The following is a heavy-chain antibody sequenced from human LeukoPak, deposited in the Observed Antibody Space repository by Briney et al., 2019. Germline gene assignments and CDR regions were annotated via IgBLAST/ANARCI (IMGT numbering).Heavy chain of an antibody. CDR2: IIGGGGST. J-gene: IGHJ4*02. CDR3: ARLLAYGSGGEAFDY. V-gene: IGHV3-23*01. Sequence: PGGSLRLSCAASGFPFSSHGMSWVRQAPGKGLEWVSGIIGGGGSTYYADSVKGRFTISGDNSRNTLFLQMNSLRAEDTSVYHCARLLAYGSGGEAFDYWGQGALVTVSS. D-gene: IGHD3-10*01. CDR1: GFPFSSHG.